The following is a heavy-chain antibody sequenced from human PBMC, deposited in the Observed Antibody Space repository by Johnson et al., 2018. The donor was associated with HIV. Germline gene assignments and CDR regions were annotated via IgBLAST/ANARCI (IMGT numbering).Heavy chain of an antibody. CDR1: GFTVSSNY. Sequence: EVQLVESGGGVVQPGRSLRLSCAASGFTVSSNYMSWVRQAPGKGLEWVSVIYNDGSPYYADSVEGRFTISRDNYKNTQYLQMNSLRAGDTAVYYCARGRGSYDLVKGAFDFWGQGTIVTVSS. D-gene: IGHD3-16*01. J-gene: IGHJ3*01. CDR2: IYNDGSP. V-gene: IGHV3-66*01. CDR3: ARGRGSYDLVKGAFDF.